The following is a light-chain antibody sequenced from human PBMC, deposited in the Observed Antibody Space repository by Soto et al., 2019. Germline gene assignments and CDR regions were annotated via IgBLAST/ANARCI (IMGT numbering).Light chain of an antibody. J-gene: IGKJ1*01. CDR3: QQYNSYSPT. CDR2: KAS. Sequence: EIHMTHSPATLSASVLDRVSITCRASQSISVWLAWYQQKAGKAPNLLIYKASRLESGVPSRFSGSGSETEFTLTISGLQPGDSATYYCQQYNSYSPTFGQGTRWIS. CDR1: QSISVW. V-gene: IGKV1-5*03.